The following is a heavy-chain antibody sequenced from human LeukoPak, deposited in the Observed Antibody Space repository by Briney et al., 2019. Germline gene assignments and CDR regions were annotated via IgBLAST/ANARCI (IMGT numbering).Heavy chain of an antibody. CDR2: INHSGST. J-gene: IGHJ1*01. D-gene: IGHD2-15*01. CDR1: GASFSGYY. Sequence: SETLSLTCTLYGASFSGYYWSWIRQPPGKGREWIGEINHSGSTTYNTSLKSRVTISVDTSKTQFFLELNSVAAADTAVYYCARVVASIGFFQHWGQGTLVTVSS. V-gene: IGHV4-34*01. CDR3: ARVVASIGFFQH.